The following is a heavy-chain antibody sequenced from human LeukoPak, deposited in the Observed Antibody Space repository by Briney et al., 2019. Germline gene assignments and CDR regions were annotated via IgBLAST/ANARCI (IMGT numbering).Heavy chain of an antibody. D-gene: IGHD6-13*01. CDR2: IYYSGST. CDR1: GASISSTTYY. V-gene: IGHV4-39*07. J-gene: IGHJ5*02. CDR3: ARDRSSSWYQNWFDP. Sequence: SETLSLTCTVSGASISSTTYYWGWIRQPPRKGLEWIASIYYSGSTYYNPSLKSRVTISVDTSKNQFSLKLSSVTAADTAVYYCARDRSSSWYQNWFDPWGQGTLVTVSS.